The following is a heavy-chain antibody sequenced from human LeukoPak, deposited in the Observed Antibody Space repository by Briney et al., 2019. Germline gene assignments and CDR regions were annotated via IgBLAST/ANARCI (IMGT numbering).Heavy chain of an antibody. CDR2: INHSGST. CDR1: GGSISSSNW. V-gene: IGHV4-4*02. J-gene: IGHJ4*02. D-gene: IGHD4-17*01. Sequence: PSETLTLTCAVSGGSISSSNWWSWVRQPPGKGLEWIGEINHSGSTNYNPSLKSRVTISVDTSKNQFSLKLSSVTAADTAVYYCARGTITTVTYYFDYWGQGTLVTVSS. CDR3: ARGTITTVTYYFDY.